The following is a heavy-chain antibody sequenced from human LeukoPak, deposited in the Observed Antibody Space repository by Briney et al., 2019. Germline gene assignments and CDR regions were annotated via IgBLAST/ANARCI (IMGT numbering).Heavy chain of an antibody. V-gene: IGHV3-7*01. CDR1: GFTSSSYW. J-gene: IGHJ4*02. CDR2: IKQDGSEK. CDR3: ASACSSASCYSRGGY. D-gene: IGHD2-2*01. Sequence: QPGGSLRLSCAASGFTSSSYWMSWVRQAPGKGLEWVANIKQDGSEKYYVDSVKGRFTISRDNAKNSLYLQMNNLRAEDTAVYYCASACSSASCYSRGGYWGQGTLVTVSS.